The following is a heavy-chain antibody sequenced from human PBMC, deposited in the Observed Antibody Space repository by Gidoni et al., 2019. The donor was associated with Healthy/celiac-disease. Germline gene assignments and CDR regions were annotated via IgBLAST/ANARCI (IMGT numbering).Heavy chain of an antibody. J-gene: IGHJ6*02. CDR1: GGSISSSSYC. CDR3: ARDIVDSSGWYYYYGMDV. V-gene: IGHV4-39*07. CDR2: IYYSGST. D-gene: IGHD6-19*01. Sequence: QLQLQESGPGLVKPSETLSLTCTVSGGSISSSSYCWGWTRQPPGKGLEWPGSIYYSGSTYYNPSLKSRVTISVDTSKNPFSLKLSSVTAADTAVYYCARDIVDSSGWYYYYGMDVWGQGTTVTVSS.